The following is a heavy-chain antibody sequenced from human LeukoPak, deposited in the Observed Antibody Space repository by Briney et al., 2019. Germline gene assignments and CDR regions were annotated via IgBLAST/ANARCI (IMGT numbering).Heavy chain of an antibody. D-gene: IGHD2-21*02. V-gene: IGHV3-74*01. CDR2: VKGDGSFT. J-gene: IGHJ4*02. Sequence: PGGSLRLSCAASGFTFRSHWMHWVRQAPGKGLVWVSRVKGDGSFTNYADSVYGRFTISRDNAKNTLYLHMHSLRVEDTAVYYCVRDGGDFNFDYWGQGSLVTVSS. CDR1: GFTFRSHW. CDR3: VRDGGDFNFDY.